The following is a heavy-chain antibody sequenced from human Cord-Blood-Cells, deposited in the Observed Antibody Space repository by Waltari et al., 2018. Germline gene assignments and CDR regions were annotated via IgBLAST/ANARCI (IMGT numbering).Heavy chain of an antibody. CDR1: GGSISSSSYY. V-gene: IGHV4-39*01. CDR2: IYYSGST. CDR3: ARPYSSSWYYFDY. Sequence: QLQLQESGPGLVTPSETLSPTCTVPGGSISSSSYYWGWIRQPPGKGLEWIGSIYYSGSTYYNPSLKSRVTISVDTSKNQFSLKLSSVTAADTAVYYCARPYSSSWYYFDYWGQGTLVTVSS. D-gene: IGHD6-13*01. J-gene: IGHJ4*02.